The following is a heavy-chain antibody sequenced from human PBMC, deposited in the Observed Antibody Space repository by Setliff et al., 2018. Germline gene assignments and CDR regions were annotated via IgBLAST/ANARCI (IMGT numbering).Heavy chain of an antibody. D-gene: IGHD3-22*01. CDR3: ARIRSTDYYDSSGSYDY. J-gene: IGHJ4*02. CDR2: IDWDDDK. V-gene: IGHV2-70*11. CDR1: GFSLSTSGMC. Sequence: SGPTLVNPTQTLTLTCTFSGFSLSTSGMCVSWIRQPPGKALEWLARIDWDDDKYYSTSLKTRLTISKDTSKNQVVLTMTNMDPVDTATYYCARIRSTDYYDSSGSYDYWGQGTLVTVPQ.